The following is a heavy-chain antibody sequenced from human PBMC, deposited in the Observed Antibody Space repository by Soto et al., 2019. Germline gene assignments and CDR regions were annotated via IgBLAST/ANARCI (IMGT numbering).Heavy chain of an antibody. CDR1: GGTFSSYA. D-gene: IGHD1-26*01. J-gene: IGHJ4*02. CDR2: IIPIFGTA. Sequence: AVKVSCKASGGTFSSYAISWVRQAPGQGLEWMGGIIPIFGTANYAQKFQGRVTITADESTSTAYMELSSLRSEDTAVYYCARGRLVGATIDYWGQGTMVTVYS. CDR3: ARGRLVGATIDY. V-gene: IGHV1-69*13.